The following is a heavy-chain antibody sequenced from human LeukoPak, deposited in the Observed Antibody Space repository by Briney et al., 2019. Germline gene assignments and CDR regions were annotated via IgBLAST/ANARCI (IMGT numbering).Heavy chain of an antibody. CDR1: GGSISNYY. D-gene: IGHD3-22*01. CDR2: IYYSGST. CDR3: TRGSIAYYYMDV. Sequence: PSETLSLTCTVFGGSISNYYWSWIRQPPGKGLQWIGFIYYSGSTNYNPSLKSRVTVSIDTSKNQFSLKLSSVTAADTAVYYCTRGSIAYYYMDVWGKGTTVTISS. V-gene: IGHV4-59*01. J-gene: IGHJ6*03.